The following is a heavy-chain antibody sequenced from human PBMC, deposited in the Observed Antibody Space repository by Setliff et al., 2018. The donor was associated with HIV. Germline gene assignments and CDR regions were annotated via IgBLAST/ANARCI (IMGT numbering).Heavy chain of an antibody. Sequence: GASVKVSCKVSGYTLTELSRHWVRQAPGKGLEWMGGFDPKDGKTRYAQKFQGRVTMTEDTSTDTAYMELSSLRSEDTAVYYYVTGSAARPFDYWGQGTLVTSPQ. V-gene: IGHV1-24*01. J-gene: IGHJ4*02. D-gene: IGHD6-6*01. CDR1: GYTLTELS. CDR2: FDPKDGKT. CDR3: VTGSAARPFDY.